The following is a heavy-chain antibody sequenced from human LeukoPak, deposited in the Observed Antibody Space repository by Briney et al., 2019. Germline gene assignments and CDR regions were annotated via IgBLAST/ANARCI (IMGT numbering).Heavy chain of an antibody. CDR1: GYTFTSYG. CDR2: ISAYNGNT. J-gene: IGHJ4*02. CDR3: ARPYYDSSAPPYDY. V-gene: IGHV1-18*01. Sequence: GASVNVSCKASGYTFTSYGISWVRQAAGQGREWMGWISAYNGNTNYAQKLQGRVTMTTDTTTRTAYMELRSLRSDDTAVYYCARPYYDSSAPPYDYWGQGTLVTVSS. D-gene: IGHD3-22*01.